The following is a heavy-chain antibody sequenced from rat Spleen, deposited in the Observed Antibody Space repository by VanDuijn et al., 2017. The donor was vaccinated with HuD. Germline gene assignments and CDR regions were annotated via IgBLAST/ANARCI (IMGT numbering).Heavy chain of an antibody. CDR2: ISTGGGNT. V-gene: IGHV5S13*01. J-gene: IGHJ2*01. Sequence: EVQLVESGGGLVQPGRSLKLSCAASGFTFSNYGMAWVRQTPTKGLEWVASISTGGGNTYYRDSVRGRFTISRNNAKSTLYLQMDSLRSEDTATYYCTTANNGGFSELYYFDYWGQGVMVTVSS. CDR3: TTANNGGFSELYYFDY. CDR1: GFTFSNYG. D-gene: IGHD1-11*01.